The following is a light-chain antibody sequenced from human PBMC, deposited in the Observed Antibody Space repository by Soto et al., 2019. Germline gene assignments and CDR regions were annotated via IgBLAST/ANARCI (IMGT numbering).Light chain of an antibody. V-gene: IGLV1-40*01. CDR2: LNI. J-gene: IGLJ2*01. Sequence: QSVLTQPPSVSGAPGQRVTISCTGSSSNIGAGYDVHWYQQLPGTAPKLLIYLNINRPSGVPNRFSGSKSGTSASLAITGLQAEDEADYYCQSYDSTLRGSIFGGGTKLTVL. CDR1: SSNIGAGYD. CDR3: QSYDSTLRGSI.